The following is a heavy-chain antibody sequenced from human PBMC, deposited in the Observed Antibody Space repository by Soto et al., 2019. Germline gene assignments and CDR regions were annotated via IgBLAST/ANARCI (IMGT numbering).Heavy chain of an antibody. D-gene: IGHD5-12*01. V-gene: IGHV4-34*01. CDR1: GGSFSDYY. Sequence: SETLSLTCAVYGGSFSDYYWSWIRQPPGKGLEWIGEINHSGSTNYNPSLKSRVTISVDTSKNQFSLKLSSVTAADTAVYYCAGYHPDGGFYWGQGTLVTVSS. CDR2: INHSGST. CDR3: AGYHPDGGFY. J-gene: IGHJ4*02.